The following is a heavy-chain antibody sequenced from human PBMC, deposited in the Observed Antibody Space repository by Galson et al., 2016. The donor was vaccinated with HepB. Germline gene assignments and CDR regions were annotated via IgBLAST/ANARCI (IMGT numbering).Heavy chain of an antibody. CDR2: IDPSDSYT. J-gene: IGHJ2*01. D-gene: IGHD1-1*01. Sequence: QSGAEVKKPGESLRISCKGSRYSFTAYWLSWVRQMPGKGLEWLGQIDPSDSYTDYNPSFQGHVTFPTDNSIPPAYLQWSSLRASDTAIYYCARHPRGPAPHNPRRYWYFDLWGRGTLVTVSS. CDR1: RYSFTAYW. V-gene: IGHV5-10-1*01. CDR3: ARHPRGPAPHNPRRYWYFDL.